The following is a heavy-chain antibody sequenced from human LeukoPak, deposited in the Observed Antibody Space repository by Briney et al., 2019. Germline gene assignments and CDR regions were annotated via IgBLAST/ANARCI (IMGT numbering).Heavy chain of an antibody. V-gene: IGHV1-69*13. CDR2: IIPIFGTA. D-gene: IGHD3-22*01. J-gene: IGHJ3*02. CDR3: AREDSSGYLDAFDI. CDR1: GGTFSSYA. Sequence: SVKVSCKASGGTFSSYAISWVRQAPGQGLEWMGGIIPIFGTANYAQKFQGRVTITADESTSTAYMELSSLRSEDTAVYYCAREDSSGYLDAFDIWGQGTMVTVSS.